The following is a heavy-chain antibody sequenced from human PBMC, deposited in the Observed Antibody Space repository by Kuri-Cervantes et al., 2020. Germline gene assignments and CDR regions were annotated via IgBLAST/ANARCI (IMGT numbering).Heavy chain of an antibody. D-gene: IGHD6-13*01. CDR3: ARDFWGAAAGTEKDDY. V-gene: IGHV3-48*03. Sequence: GESLKISCAASGFTFSSYEMNWVRQAPGKGLEWVSYISSSGGSTYYADSVKGRFTISRDNSKNTLYLQMNSLRAEDTAVYYCARDFWGAAAGTEKDDYWGQGTLVTVSS. CDR2: ISSSGGST. J-gene: IGHJ4*02. CDR1: GFTFSSYE.